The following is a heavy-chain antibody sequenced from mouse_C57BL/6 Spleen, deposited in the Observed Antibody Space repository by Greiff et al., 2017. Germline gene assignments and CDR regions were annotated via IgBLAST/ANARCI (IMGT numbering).Heavy chain of an antibody. Sequence: EVKLVESGGGLVKPGGSLKLSCAASGFTFSSYAMSWVRQTPEKRLEWVATISAGGSYTYYPDNVKGRFTISRDYAKNNLYLQMSHLKSEDTAMYYCASGQMPIGPWGKGTTLTVSS. J-gene: IGHJ2*01. D-gene: IGHD6-1*01. V-gene: IGHV5-4*03. CDR1: GFTFSSYA. CDR3: ASGQMPIGP. CDR2: ISAGGSYT.